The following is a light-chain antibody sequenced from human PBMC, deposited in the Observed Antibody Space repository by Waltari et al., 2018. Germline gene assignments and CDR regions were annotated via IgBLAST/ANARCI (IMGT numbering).Light chain of an antibody. CDR1: SLRSYY. CDR3: NSRDSSGNPL. J-gene: IGLJ2*01. V-gene: IGLV3-19*01. CDR2: GKN. Sequence: SSELTQDPAVSVALGQTVRITCQGGSLRSYYASWYQQKPGQAPVLVIYGKNNRPSGIPDRFSGSSSGNTASLTITGAQVEDEADYYCNSRDSSGNPLFGGGTKLTVL.